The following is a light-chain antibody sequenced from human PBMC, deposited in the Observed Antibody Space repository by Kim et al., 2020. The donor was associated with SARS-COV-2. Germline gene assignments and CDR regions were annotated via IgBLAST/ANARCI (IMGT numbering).Light chain of an antibody. CDR1: SSNIGADFD. V-gene: IGLV1-40*03. Sequence: QRVTLSCTGTSSNIGADFDVHWYQHRPGTAPKLLIFANNNRPSGVPDRLSASKSGASASLAITGLQAEDEADYYCQSYDSSLSGWVFGGGTQLTVL. J-gene: IGLJ3*02. CDR2: ANN. CDR3: QSYDSSLSGWV.